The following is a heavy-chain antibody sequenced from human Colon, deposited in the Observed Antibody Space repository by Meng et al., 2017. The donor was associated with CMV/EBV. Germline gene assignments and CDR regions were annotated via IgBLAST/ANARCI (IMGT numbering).Heavy chain of an antibody. V-gene: IGHV3-23*01. CDR2: IGDTGATT. J-gene: IGHJ1*01. Sequence: GGSLRLSCAASGLTFRSYAMAWVRQAPGKGLEWVSAIGDTGATTKYVDSVKGRFTISRDNSENTLYLQMNSLRAEDTAVYYCAKRRIAAAGDFQDWGQGTLVTVSS. CDR3: AKRRIAAAGDFQD. D-gene: IGHD6-13*01. CDR1: GLTFRSYA.